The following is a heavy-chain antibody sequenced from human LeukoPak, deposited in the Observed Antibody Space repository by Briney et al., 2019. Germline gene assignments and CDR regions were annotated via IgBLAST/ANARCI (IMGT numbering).Heavy chain of an antibody. CDR2: MKRDGGEK. D-gene: IGHD5-18*01. V-gene: IGHV3-7*01. CDR3: ASLDTAHPSGVH. J-gene: IGHJ4*02. CDR1: TFTFTPGW. Sequence: EGSLRLSXEASTFTFTPGWMSWVRQAPGKGLEWVAMMKRDGGEKHYVDSVRGRFTISRGNAKNSLYLQMDSLRDEDTAVYYCASLDTAHPSGVHWGQGTLVTVSS.